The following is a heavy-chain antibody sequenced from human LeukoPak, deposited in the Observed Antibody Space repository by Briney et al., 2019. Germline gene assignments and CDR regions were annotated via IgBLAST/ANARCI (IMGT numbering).Heavy chain of an antibody. CDR3: AREGESYPFDY. D-gene: IGHD1-26*01. Sequence: GGSLRLSCAASGFTFSSYWMSWVRQAPGKGLEWVANIKQDGSEKYYVDSVKGRFTISGDNAKNSLYLQMNSLRAEDTAVYYCAREGESYPFDYWGQGTLVTVSS. J-gene: IGHJ4*02. CDR1: GFTFSSYW. CDR2: IKQDGSEK. V-gene: IGHV3-7*03.